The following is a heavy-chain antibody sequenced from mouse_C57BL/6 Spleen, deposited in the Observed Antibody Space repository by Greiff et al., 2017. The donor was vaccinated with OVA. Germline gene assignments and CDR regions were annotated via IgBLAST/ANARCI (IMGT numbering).Heavy chain of an antibody. V-gene: IGHV1-69*01. CDR2: IDPSDSYT. CDR3: AHYYDYDGGFAY. Sequence: QVQLQQPGAELVMPGASVKLSCKASGYTFTSYWMHWVEQRPGQGLEWIGEIDPSDSYTNYNHKFKGKSTLTVDKSSSTAYMQLRSLTSEDSAVYYCAHYYDYDGGFAYWGQGTLVTVSA. D-gene: IGHD2-4*01. J-gene: IGHJ3*01. CDR1: GYTFTSYW.